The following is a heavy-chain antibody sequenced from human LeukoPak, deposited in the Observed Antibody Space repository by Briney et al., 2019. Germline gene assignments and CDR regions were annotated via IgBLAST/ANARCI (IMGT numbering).Heavy chain of an antibody. Sequence: PSETLSLTCTVSGYSISSGHYWGWIRQPPGKGLEWIGSMYHSGSTYYNPPLKSRVTISEDTSKNQFSLKLRSVTAADTAVYYCARGPRFGELLWHWFDPWGQGTLVTVS. CDR1: GYSISSGHY. CDR3: ARGPRFGELLWHWFDP. D-gene: IGHD3-10*01. V-gene: IGHV4-38-2*02. J-gene: IGHJ5*02. CDR2: MYHSGST.